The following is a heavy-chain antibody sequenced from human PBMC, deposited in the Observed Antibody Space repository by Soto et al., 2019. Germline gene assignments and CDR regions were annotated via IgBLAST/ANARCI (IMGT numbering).Heavy chain of an antibody. Sequence: QVQLVQSGAEVKKPGSSVKVSCKAPGGTFSNYTISWVRQAPGQGLEWMARIIPIPGIATYAQKFRGRVTITADRSTSTAYMEVNSLRSEDTAVYYCAKVGRNCGGDCYADSWGQGTLVTVSS. V-gene: IGHV1-69*02. CDR3: AKVGRNCGGDCYADS. CDR1: GGTFSNYT. J-gene: IGHJ4*02. D-gene: IGHD2-21*02. CDR2: IIPIPGIA.